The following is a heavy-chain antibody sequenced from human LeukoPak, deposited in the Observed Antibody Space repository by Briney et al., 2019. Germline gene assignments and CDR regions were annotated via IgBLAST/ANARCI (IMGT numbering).Heavy chain of an antibody. CDR2: MNVKTGAT. CDR3: ARQSGTYWGLDY. CDR1: GYTFTDYY. J-gene: IGHJ4*02. Sequence: ASVKVSCKASGYTFTDYYVHWVRQAPGHGLEWLGWMNVKTGATSSAQRFPGRFTMTRDTSIGTASMEFSSLTSDDTAVYYCARQSGTYWGLDYWGQGTLVTVSS. V-gene: IGHV1-2*02. D-gene: IGHD1-26*01.